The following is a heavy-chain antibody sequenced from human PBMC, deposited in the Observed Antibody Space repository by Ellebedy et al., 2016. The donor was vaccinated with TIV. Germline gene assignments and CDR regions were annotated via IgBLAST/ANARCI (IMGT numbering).Heavy chain of an antibody. Sequence: GESLKISCAASGFTFSDYYMSWIRQAPGKGLEWVSSFSSNNGNIYYADSVRGRFTISGDNAKNSLYLQMNSLRAEDTAMYYCANRNTLGAFDIWGQGTMVAVSS. J-gene: IGHJ3*02. D-gene: IGHD4-11*01. V-gene: IGHV3-11*04. CDR1: GFTFSDYY. CDR3: ANRNTLGAFDI. CDR2: FSSNNGNI.